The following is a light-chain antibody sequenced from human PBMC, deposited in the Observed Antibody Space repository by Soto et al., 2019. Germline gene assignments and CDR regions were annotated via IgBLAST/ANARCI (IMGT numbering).Light chain of an antibody. V-gene: IGLV2-23*01. CDR2: VAT. J-gene: IGLJ3*02. CDR1: SSDVGTYDL. Sequence: QSALTQPASVSGSPGQSITISCTGSSSDVGTYDLVSWYQHHPGAAPKLMIYVATRRPSGISNRFSGSKSGNTASLTISGLQAEDEADYYCCSFAGSNSWVFGGGTQLTVL. CDR3: CSFAGSNSWV.